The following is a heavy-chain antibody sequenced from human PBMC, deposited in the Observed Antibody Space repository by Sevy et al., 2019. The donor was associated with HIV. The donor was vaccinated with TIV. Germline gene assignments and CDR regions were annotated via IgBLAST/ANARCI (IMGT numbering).Heavy chain of an antibody. CDR3: ARGSASYDF. V-gene: IGHV5-51*01. D-gene: IGHD3-10*01. CDR2: FHPGDSES. CDR1: GYNFTRYW. Sequence: GGSLRLSCKVSGYNFTRYWIGWMRQMPGKGLEWLGIFHPGDSESRYSPSFQGQVTISADKSITTAYLQWSSLKASDTAMYYCARGSASYDFWGQRTLVTVSS. J-gene: IGHJ4*02.